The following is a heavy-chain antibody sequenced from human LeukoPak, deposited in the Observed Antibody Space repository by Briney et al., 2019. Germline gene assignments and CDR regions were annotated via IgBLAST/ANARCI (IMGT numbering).Heavy chain of an antibody. V-gene: IGHV1-18*01. D-gene: IGHD6-13*01. CDR1: GYTFTSYG. J-gene: IGHJ4*02. CDR2: ISAYNGNT. Sequence: GASVKVSCKASGYTFTSYGISWVRQAPGQGLEWMICISAYNGNTNYAQKLQGRVTMTTDTSTSTAYMELRSLRSDDTAVYYCARDSADGQQLVYFDYWGQGTLVTVSS. CDR3: ARDSADGQQLVYFDY.